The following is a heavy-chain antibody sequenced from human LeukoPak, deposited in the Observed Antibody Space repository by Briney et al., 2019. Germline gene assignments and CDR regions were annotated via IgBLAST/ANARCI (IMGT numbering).Heavy chain of an antibody. D-gene: IGHD2-2*02. J-gene: IGHJ5*02. CDR2: IYYSGST. CDR3: AREHCSSTSCYTGWFDP. Sequence: PSETLSLTCTVSGRSISSYYWSWIRQPPRKGQEWIGYIYYSGSTNYNPSLKSRVTISVDTSKNQFSLKLSSVTAADTAVYYCAREHCSSTSCYTGWFDPWGQGTLVTVSS. V-gene: IGHV4-59*01. CDR1: GRSISSYY.